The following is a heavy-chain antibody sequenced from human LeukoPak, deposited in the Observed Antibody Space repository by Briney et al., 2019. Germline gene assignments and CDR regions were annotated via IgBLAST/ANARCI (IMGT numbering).Heavy chain of an antibody. D-gene: IGHD1-26*01. J-gene: IGHJ4*02. Sequence: QSGGSLRLSCAASGFNFGLYVMSWVRQAPGKGLEWISYISSGATTTYYADSVKGRFTISRDNAGNSLYLQINSPRVDDTAVYYCAKGTVGAKYWGQGTLVIVSS. CDR1: GFNFGLYV. V-gene: IGHV3-48*04. CDR3: AKGTVGAKY. CDR2: ISSGATTT.